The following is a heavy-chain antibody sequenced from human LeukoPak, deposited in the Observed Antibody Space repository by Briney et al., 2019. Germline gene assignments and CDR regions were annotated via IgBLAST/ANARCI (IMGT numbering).Heavy chain of an antibody. CDR1: GFIFSKYS. CDR3: ARDGYCSSGSCYGSYDY. V-gene: IGHV3-48*02. CDR2: ISSGSDTI. D-gene: IGHD2-15*01. J-gene: IGHJ4*02. Sequence: GGSLRLSCAASGFIFSKYSMHWVRQAPGKGREWVSYISSGSDTIYYADSVKGRFTISRDNAKNSLYLQMNSLRDEDTAVYYCARDGYCSSGSCYGSYDYWGQGTLVTVSS.